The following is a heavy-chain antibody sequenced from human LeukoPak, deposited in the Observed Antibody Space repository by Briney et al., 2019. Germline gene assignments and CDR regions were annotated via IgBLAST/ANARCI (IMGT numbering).Heavy chain of an antibody. Sequence: GGSLRLSCAASGFTFSSYAMHWVRQAPGKGLEWVAVISYDGSNKYYADSVKGRFTISRDNSKNTLYLQMNSLRAEDTAVYYCARGGLLWFGELLLDYWGQGTLVIVSS. J-gene: IGHJ4*02. CDR3: ARGGLLWFGELLLDY. CDR1: GFTFSSYA. V-gene: IGHV3-30-3*01. CDR2: ISYDGSNK. D-gene: IGHD3-10*01.